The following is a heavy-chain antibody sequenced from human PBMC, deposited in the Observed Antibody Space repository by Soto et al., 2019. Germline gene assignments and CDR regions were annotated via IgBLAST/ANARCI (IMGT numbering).Heavy chain of an antibody. CDR3: ARGERIGYSYGYYYYYYGMDV. CDR2: INHSGST. D-gene: IGHD5-18*01. Sequence: QVQLQQWGAGLLKPSETLSLTCAVYGGSFSGYYWSWIRQPPGKGLEWIGEINHSGSTNYNPSLKSRVTKSVDTAKNQFSLKLRSVTAADTSVYYCARGERIGYSYGYYYYYYGMDVWGQGTTVTVSS. V-gene: IGHV4-34*01. J-gene: IGHJ6*02. CDR1: GGSFSGYY.